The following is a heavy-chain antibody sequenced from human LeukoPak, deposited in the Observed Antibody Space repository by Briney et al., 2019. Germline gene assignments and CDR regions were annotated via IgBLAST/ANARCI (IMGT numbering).Heavy chain of an antibody. Sequence: ASVKVSCKASGYTFTTYGFSWVRQAPGQGLEWMGWISAYNGNTNYAQKLQGRVTMTTDTSTSTAYMELRSLRSDDTAVYYCARAGTVATVTGYYYYMDVWGKGTTVTVSS. V-gene: IGHV1-18*01. CDR1: GYTFTTYG. CDR3: ARAGTVATVTGYYYYMDV. D-gene: IGHD4-11*01. J-gene: IGHJ6*03. CDR2: ISAYNGNT.